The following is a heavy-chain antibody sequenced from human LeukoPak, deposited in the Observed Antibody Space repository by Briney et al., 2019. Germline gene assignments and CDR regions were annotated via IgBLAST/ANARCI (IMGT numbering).Heavy chain of an antibody. CDR3: TTVIMGAPKDDY. J-gene: IGHJ4*02. CDR2: FRGKTDGGTI. V-gene: IGHV3-15*05. D-gene: IGHD1-26*01. CDR1: GFTFSNAW. Sequence: PGGSLRLSCAASGFTFSNAWMSWVRQAPGKGLEWVGRFRGKTDGGTIDYAAPVKGRFTISRDDSRNTLYLQMNSLKTEDTAVYYCTTVIMGAPKDDYWGQGTLVTVSS.